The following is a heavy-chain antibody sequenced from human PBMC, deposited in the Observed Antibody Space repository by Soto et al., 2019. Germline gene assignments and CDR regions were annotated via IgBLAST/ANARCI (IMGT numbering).Heavy chain of an antibody. CDR3: ARDLWGYCGTDCYPLDV. CDR1: GGTISRYY. J-gene: IGHJ6*02. D-gene: IGHD2-21*02. Sequence: QVQLQESGPGLVKPSETLSLTCTVSGGTISRYYWSWIRQPPGKGLEWIGYMYNTGSTVYNPSFKSPVPTPVDTSKNQFPQKLNSLTAADTAVYYCARDLWGYCGTDCYPLDVWGQGTTVTVSS. V-gene: IGHV4-59*01. CDR2: MYNTGST.